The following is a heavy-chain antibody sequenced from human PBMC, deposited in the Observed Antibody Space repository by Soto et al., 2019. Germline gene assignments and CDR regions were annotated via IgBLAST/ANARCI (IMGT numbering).Heavy chain of an antibody. J-gene: IGHJ4*02. Sequence: SLKISCAASGGMFVQYAMSWVLLAPGKGLEWVSVVGPSGASTFYADSVRGRFTISRDNSENTLYLQMNSLRAADTALYFCARSYYYDSTGYYRTFDYWGPGTLVTVSS. D-gene: IGHD3-22*01. CDR1: GGMFVQYA. CDR2: VGPSGAST. V-gene: IGHV3-23*01. CDR3: ARSYYYDSTGYYRTFDY.